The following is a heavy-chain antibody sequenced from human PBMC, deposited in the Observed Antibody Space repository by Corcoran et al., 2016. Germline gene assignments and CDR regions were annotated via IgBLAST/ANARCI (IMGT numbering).Heavy chain of an antibody. CDR2: INHSGST. J-gene: IGHJ4*02. V-gene: IGHV4-34*01. D-gene: IGHD3-22*01. CDR1: GGSFSGYY. CDR3: ARGSDRRYYYDSSGYPNWYCDY. Sequence: QVQLQQWGAGLLKPSETLSLTCAVYGGSFSGYYWSWIRQPPGKGLEWIGEINHSGSTNYNPSLKRRVTISVDTYKNQFSLKLSYVTAADTAVYYCARGSDRRYYYDSSGYPNWYCDYWGQGTLVTVSS.